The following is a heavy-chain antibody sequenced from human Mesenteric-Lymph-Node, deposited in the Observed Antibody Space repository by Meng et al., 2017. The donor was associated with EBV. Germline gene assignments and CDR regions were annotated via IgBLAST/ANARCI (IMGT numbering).Heavy chain of an antibody. Sequence: QVQVQQWGSGMLQPSETLSLTCAVYGESFSGYYWSWIRQPPGKGLEWIGEINHSGTTNYNPSLESRVTISVDTSKNQFSLKLTSLTAADTAVYYCARLGNGHWGQGTLVTVSS. CDR1: GESFSGYY. CDR2: INHSGTT. J-gene: IGHJ4*02. V-gene: IGHV4-34*01. CDR3: ARLGNGH.